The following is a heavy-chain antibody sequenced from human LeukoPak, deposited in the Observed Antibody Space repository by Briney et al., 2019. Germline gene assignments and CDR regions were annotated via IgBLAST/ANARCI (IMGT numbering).Heavy chain of an antibody. CDR1: GYTLTELS. J-gene: IGHJ6*03. Sequence: ASVKVSCKVSGYTLTELSMHWVRQAPGKGLEWMGGFDPEDGETIYAQKFQGRVTMTEDTSTDTAYMELSSLRSEDTAVYHCATNNPIVVVPAAFRDYYYYMDVWGKGTTVTVSS. CDR2: FDPEDGET. D-gene: IGHD2-2*01. CDR3: ATNNPIVVVPAAFRDYYYYMDV. V-gene: IGHV1-24*01.